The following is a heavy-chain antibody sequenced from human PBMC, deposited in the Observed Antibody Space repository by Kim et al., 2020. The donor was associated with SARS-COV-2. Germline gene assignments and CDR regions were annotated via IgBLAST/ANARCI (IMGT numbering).Heavy chain of an antibody. Sequence: GGSLRLSCAASGFTFSSYAMHWVRQAPGKGLEWVAVISYDGSNKYYADSVKGRFTISRDNSKNTLYLQMNSLRAEDTAVYYCARNCYIAVAVLDYWGQGTLVTVSS. J-gene: IGHJ4*02. CDR1: GFTFSSYA. CDR2: ISYDGSNK. V-gene: IGHV3-30*04. D-gene: IGHD6-19*01. CDR3: ARNCYIAVAVLDY.